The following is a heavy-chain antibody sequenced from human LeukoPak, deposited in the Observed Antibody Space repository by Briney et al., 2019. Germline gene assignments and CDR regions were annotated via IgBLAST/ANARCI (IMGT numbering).Heavy chain of an antibody. CDR3: ARDWQPYYYYYYMDV. D-gene: IGHD6-13*01. V-gene: IGHV1-18*01. J-gene: IGHJ6*03. CDR2: ISAYNGNT. Sequence: ASVKVSCRAFGYTFTSYGISWVRQAPGQGLEWMGWISAYNGNTNYAQKLQGRVTITTDTSTSTAYMELRSLRSDDTAVYYCARDWQPYYYYYYMDVWGKGTTVTVSS. CDR1: GYTFTSYG.